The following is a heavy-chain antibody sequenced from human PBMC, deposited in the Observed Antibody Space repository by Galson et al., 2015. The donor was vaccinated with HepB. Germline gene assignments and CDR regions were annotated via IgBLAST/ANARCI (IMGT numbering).Heavy chain of an antibody. CDR3: ARDQGSSGLLWFFDL. CDR2: ISSSSSYI. J-gene: IGHJ2*01. D-gene: IGHD6-19*01. Sequence: SLRLSCAASGFTFSSYSMNWVRQAPGKGLEWVSSISSSSSYIYYADSVKGRFTISRDNAKNSLYLQMNSLRAEDTAVYYCARDQGSSGLLWFFDLWGRGTLVTVSS. CDR1: GFTFSSYS. V-gene: IGHV3-21*01.